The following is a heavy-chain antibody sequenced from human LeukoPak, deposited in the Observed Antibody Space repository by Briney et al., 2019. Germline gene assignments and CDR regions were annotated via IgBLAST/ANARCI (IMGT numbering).Heavy chain of an antibody. J-gene: IGHJ6*03. CDR1: GFTFDDYA. V-gene: IGHV3-9*01. D-gene: IGHD6-19*01. Sequence: GGSLRLSCAVSGFTFDDYAMHWVRQVPGKGLEWVSGINWNSDSIGYADSVKGRFTTSRDNAKNSLYLQMNSLRAEDTAVYYCARDSSSRRIYYYYYMDVWGKGTTVTISS. CDR3: ARDSSSRRIYYYYYMDV. CDR2: INWNSDSI.